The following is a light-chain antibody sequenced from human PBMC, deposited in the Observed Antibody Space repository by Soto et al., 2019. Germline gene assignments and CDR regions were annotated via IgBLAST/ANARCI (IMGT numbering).Light chain of an antibody. Sequence: DIVMTQSPDSLAVSLGERATINCKSSQSVLYSSNKKKYLAWYQQKPGQPPKLLVYWASTRESGIPARFSGSGPGTDFTLTNSSLQAEDVAVYYCQQYYTTPPYTFGHGTKLEIK. J-gene: IGKJ2*01. V-gene: IGKV4-1*01. CDR1: QSVLYSSNKKKY. CDR2: WAS. CDR3: QQYYTTPPYT.